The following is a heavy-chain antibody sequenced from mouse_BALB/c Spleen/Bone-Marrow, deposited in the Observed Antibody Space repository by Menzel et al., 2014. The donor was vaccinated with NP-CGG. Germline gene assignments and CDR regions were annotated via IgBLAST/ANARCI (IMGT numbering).Heavy chain of an antibody. CDR2: INPYNGDT. D-gene: IGHD2-3*01. J-gene: IGHJ3*01. V-gene: IGHV1-37*01. CDR1: GYSFTGYF. CDR3: GGQDGYYGGFAY. Sequence: EVMLVESGPELVKPGASVKISCKASGYSFTGYFMNWVKQSHGKSLEWIGRINPYNGDTFYNQKFKGKATLTVDKSSSTAHMELLSLTSEDSAFYYCGGQDGYYGGFAYWGQGTLVTVSA.